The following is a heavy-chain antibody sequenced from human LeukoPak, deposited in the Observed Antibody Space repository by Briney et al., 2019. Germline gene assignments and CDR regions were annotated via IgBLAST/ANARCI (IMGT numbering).Heavy chain of an antibody. CDR1: GGSISRYY. CDR2: IYYSGST. V-gene: IGHV4-59*12. D-gene: IGHD3-10*01. Sequence: SETLSLTCTVSGGSISRYYWSWIRQPPGKGLEWIGYIYYSGSTNYNPSLKSRVTILVDTSKNQFSLRVTSVTAADTAVYFCARGGIRGGIDNWFDPWGQGTLVTVSS. CDR3: ARGGIRGGIDNWFDP. J-gene: IGHJ5*02.